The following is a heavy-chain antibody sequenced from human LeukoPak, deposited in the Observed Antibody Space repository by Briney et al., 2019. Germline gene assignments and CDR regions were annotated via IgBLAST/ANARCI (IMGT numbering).Heavy chain of an antibody. V-gene: IGHV3-11*01. CDR2: ISGSGSII. CDR3: ARDEYDYVWGS. Sequence: GGSLRLSCAASGFTFDTYNFNWVRQAPGKGLEWVSYISGSGSIIYYGDSVKGRFTISRDNAKNSLYLQMNSLRAEDTAVYYCARDEYDYVWGSWGQGTMVTVSS. J-gene: IGHJ3*01. CDR1: GFTFDTYN. D-gene: IGHD3-16*01.